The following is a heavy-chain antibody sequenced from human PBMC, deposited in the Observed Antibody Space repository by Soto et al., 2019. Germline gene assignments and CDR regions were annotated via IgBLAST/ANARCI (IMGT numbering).Heavy chain of an antibody. Sequence: GGSLRLPCAASGFTFSSYAMSWVRQAPGKGLEWVSAISGSGGSTYYADSVKGRFTISRDNSKNTLYLQMNSLRAEDTAVYYSAKGSGSSSWVWGNFDYWGQGTLVTVSS. V-gene: IGHV3-23*01. J-gene: IGHJ4*02. CDR2: ISGSGGST. CDR1: GFTFSSYA. D-gene: IGHD6-13*01. CDR3: AKGSGSSSWVWGNFDY.